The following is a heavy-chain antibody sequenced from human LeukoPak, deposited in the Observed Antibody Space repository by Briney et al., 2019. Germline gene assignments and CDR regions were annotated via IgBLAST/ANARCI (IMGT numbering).Heavy chain of an antibody. Sequence: PGGSLRLSCTASGFTFDDSAMHWVRQPPGRGLEWVSGISWNSVSIGYADSVKGRFTISRDNAKKSLYQQMNSLRAEDTAFYYCAKDMGFFSYLESWGQGTLVSVSS. D-gene: IGHD3-3*01. J-gene: IGHJ4*02. V-gene: IGHV3-9*01. CDR1: GFTFDDSA. CDR2: ISWNSVSI. CDR3: AKDMGFFSYLES.